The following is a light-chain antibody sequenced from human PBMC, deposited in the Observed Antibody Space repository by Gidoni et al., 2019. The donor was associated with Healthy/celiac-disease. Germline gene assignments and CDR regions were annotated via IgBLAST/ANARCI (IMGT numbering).Light chain of an antibody. CDR1: QSISSW. V-gene: IGKV1-5*03. J-gene: IGKJ1*01. CDR2: KAS. CDR3: QQYNSYLTTWT. Sequence: DIQMTQSPSTLSASVGDRVTITCRASQSISSWLAWYQQKPGKAPKLLIYKASSLESGVPSRFSGSGSGTEFTLTISSLQPDDFATYYCQQYNSYLTTWTFXXXTKVEIK.